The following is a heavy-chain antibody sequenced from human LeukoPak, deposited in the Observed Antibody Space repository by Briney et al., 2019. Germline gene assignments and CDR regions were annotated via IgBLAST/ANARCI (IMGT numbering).Heavy chain of an antibody. CDR1: GYTFTSYD. D-gene: IGHD4-17*01. J-gene: IGHJ4*02. CDR2: MNPNSGNT. V-gene: IGHV1-8*01. CDR3: ARVRDYGDYEGFDY. Sequence: ASVKVSCKASGYTFTSYDINWARQATGQGLEWMGWMNPNSGNTGYAQKFQGRVTMTRNTSISTAYMELSSLRSEDTAVYYCARVRDYGDYEGFDYWGQGTLVTVSS.